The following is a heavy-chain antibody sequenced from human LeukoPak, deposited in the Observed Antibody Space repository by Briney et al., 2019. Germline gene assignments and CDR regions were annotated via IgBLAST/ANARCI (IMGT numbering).Heavy chain of an antibody. CDR2: ISSNGGST. CDR1: GFTFSSYA. CDR3: ASSYSSSWYDY. V-gene: IGHV3-64*01. Sequence: GGSLRLSRAASGFTFSSYAMHWVRQAPGKGLEYVSAISSNGGSTYYANSVKGRFTISRDNSKNTLYLQMGSLRAEDMAVYYCASSYSSSWYDYWGQGTLVTVSS. J-gene: IGHJ4*02. D-gene: IGHD6-13*01.